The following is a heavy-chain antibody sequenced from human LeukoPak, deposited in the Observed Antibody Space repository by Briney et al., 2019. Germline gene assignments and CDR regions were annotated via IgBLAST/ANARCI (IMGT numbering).Heavy chain of an antibody. Sequence: PSETLSLTCAVSGGSISSSSYYWGWIRQPPGKGLEWIGSIYYSGSTYYNPSLKSRVTISVDTSKNQSSLKLSSVTAADTAVYYCASSRGGPYYYYGMDVWGQGTTVTVSS. D-gene: IGHD2-15*01. CDR2: IYYSGST. CDR3: ASSRGGPYYYYGMDV. V-gene: IGHV4-39*01. CDR1: GGSISSSSYY. J-gene: IGHJ6*02.